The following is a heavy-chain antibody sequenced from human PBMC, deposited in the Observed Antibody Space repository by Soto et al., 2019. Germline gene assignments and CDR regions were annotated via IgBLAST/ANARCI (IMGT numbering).Heavy chain of an antibody. CDR1: GGSFSGYY. Sequence: PSETLSLTCAVYGGSFSGYYWSWIRQPPGKGLEWIGEINHSGSTNYNPSLKSRVTISVDTSKNQFSLKLSSVTAADTAVYYCARGLEGRYSSSWYFFYYGMDVWGQGTTFTVSS. J-gene: IGHJ6*02. V-gene: IGHV4-34*01. CDR3: ARGLEGRYSSSWYFFYYGMDV. CDR2: INHSGST. D-gene: IGHD6-13*01.